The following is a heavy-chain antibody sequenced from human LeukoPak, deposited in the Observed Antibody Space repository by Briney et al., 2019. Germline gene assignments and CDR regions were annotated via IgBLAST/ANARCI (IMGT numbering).Heavy chain of an antibody. Sequence: ASVKVSCKASGYTFTGYYMHWARQAPGQGLEWMGWINPNSGGTNYAQKFQGRVTMTRDTSISTAYMELSRLRSDDTAVYCCARDKADYYDSSGYYGNWFDPWGQGTLVTVSS. D-gene: IGHD3-22*01. CDR3: ARDKADYYDSSGYYGNWFDP. J-gene: IGHJ5*02. V-gene: IGHV1-2*02. CDR1: GYTFTGYY. CDR2: INPNSGGT.